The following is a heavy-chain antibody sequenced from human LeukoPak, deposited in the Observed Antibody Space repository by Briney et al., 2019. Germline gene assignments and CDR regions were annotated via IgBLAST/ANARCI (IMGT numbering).Heavy chain of an antibody. CDR2: ISASGTIT. V-gene: IGHV3-48*03. J-gene: IGHJ4*02. CDR3: ARDGGSAWFLDY. D-gene: IGHD6-19*01. CDR1: GFTFSSYE. Sequence: PGGSLRLSCAASGFTFSSYEMNLVRQAPGKGLEWISYISASGTITHYADSVEGRFTISRDNAKNSLYLQMNSLRAEDTAVYYCARDGGSAWFLDYWGQGTLVIVSS.